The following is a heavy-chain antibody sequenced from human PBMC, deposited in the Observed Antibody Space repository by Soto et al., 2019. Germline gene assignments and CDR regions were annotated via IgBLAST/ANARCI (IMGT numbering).Heavy chain of an antibody. Sequence: EVQLLESGGGLVQPGGSLRLSCVASGFPFSNYYMDWVRQAPGKGLEWVAVISGSEDNIHYAHSVKGRFTISRDNSMNTLYLQMNSLRADDTAIYYCAKDLHWFAMDVWGQGTTVTVSS. J-gene: IGHJ6*02. V-gene: IGHV3-23*01. D-gene: IGHD3-10*01. CDR1: GFPFSNYY. CDR2: ISGSEDNI. CDR3: AKDLHWFAMDV.